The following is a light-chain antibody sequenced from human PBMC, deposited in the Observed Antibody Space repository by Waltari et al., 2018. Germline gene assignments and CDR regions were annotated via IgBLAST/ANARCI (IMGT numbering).Light chain of an antibody. V-gene: IGLV4-69*01. CDR3: QTGGHGTWV. J-gene: IGLJ3*02. CDR2: FNSDGSH. Sequence: QHPGEGPRFLMKFNSDGSHRKGDEIPDRFSGSSSGSERYLSISSLQSEDEADYFCQTGGHGTWVFGGGTKLTVL.